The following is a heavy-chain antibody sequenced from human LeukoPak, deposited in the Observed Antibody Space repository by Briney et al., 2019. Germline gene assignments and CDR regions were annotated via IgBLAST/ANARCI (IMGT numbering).Heavy chain of an antibody. Sequence: GGSLRLSCAASGFTFSSYWMHWVRQAPGKGLVWVSRINTDGRSVTYAELLKGRFTISRDNAKNTLYLQMNSLRAEDTAVYYCLRTTLGPAGAIDYWGQGTLVAVSS. CDR3: LRTTLGPAGAIDY. CDR2: INTDGRSV. J-gene: IGHJ4*02. V-gene: IGHV3-74*01. D-gene: IGHD2-2*01. CDR1: GFTFSSYW.